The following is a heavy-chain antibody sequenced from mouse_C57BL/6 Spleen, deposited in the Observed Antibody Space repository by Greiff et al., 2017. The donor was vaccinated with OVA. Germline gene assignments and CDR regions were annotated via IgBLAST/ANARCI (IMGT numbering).Heavy chain of an antibody. Sequence: QVKLQQSGPELVKPGASVKISCQASGYAFSSSWMNWVKQRPGKGLEWIGRIYPGDGDTTYNGKFKGKATLTADKSSSTAYMQLSSLTSEDSAVYFCAREDTTGECDWGQGTTLTVSS. D-gene: IGHD2-12*01. CDR1: GYAFSSSW. CDR2: IYPGDGDT. CDR3: AREDTTGECD. V-gene: IGHV1-82*01. J-gene: IGHJ2*01.